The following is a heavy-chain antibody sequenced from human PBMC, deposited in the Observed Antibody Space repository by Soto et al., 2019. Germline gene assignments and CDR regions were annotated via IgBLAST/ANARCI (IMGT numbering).Heavy chain of an antibody. D-gene: IGHD3-3*01. CDR1: GFTFSSYA. J-gene: IGHJ6*02. Sequence: QVQLVESGGGVVQPGRSLRLSCAASGFTFSSYAMHWVRQAPGKGLEWVAVISYDGSNKYYADSVKGRFTISRDNSKNTLYLQMNSLRAEDTAVYYCARATAPLIWCGYYPSYYYYGMDVWGQGTTVTVSS. CDR2: ISYDGSNK. CDR3: ARATAPLIWCGYYPSYYYYGMDV. V-gene: IGHV3-30-3*01.